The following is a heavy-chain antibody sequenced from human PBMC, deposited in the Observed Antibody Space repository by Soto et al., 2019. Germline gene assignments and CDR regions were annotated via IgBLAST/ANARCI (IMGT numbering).Heavy chain of an antibody. Sequence: SVKVSCKASGGTFSSYAISWVRQAPGQGLEWMGGIIPIFGTANYAQKFQGRVTITADESTSTAYMELSSLRSEDTAVYYCASERGGYSYYFDYWGQGPLVTVSS. CDR2: IIPIFGTA. V-gene: IGHV1-69*13. D-gene: IGHD3-22*01. CDR3: ASERGGYSYYFDY. CDR1: GGTFSSYA. J-gene: IGHJ4*02.